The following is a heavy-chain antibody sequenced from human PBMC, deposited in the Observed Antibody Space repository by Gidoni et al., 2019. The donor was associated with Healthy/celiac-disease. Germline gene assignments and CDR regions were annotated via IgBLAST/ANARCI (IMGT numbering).Heavy chain of an antibody. D-gene: IGHD4-17*01. CDR3: AREGDYGDYITNWYFDL. Sequence: QVQLQESGPGLVKPSETLSLTCTVSGASIRSYYWSWIRQPAGKGLEWIGRIYTSGSTNYNPSLKSRVTMSVDTSKNQFSLKLSSVTAADTAVYYCAREGDYGDYITNWYFDLWGRGTLVTVSS. CDR2: IYTSGST. V-gene: IGHV4-4*07. CDR1: GASIRSYY. J-gene: IGHJ2*01.